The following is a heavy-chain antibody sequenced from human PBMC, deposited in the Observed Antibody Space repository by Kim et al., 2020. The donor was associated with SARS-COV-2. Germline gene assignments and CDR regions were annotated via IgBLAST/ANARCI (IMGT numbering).Heavy chain of an antibody. V-gene: IGHV1-24*01. CDR2: FDPEDGET. Sequence: ASVKVSCKVSGYTLTELSMHWVRQAPGKGLEWMGGFDPEDGETIYAQKFQGRVTMTEDTSTDTAYMELSSLRSEDTAVYYCATKGGVGATMMYYYYYYGMNVWGQGTTVTVSS. J-gene: IGHJ6*02. D-gene: IGHD1-26*01. CDR3: ATKGGVGATMMYYYYYYGMNV. CDR1: GYTLTELS.